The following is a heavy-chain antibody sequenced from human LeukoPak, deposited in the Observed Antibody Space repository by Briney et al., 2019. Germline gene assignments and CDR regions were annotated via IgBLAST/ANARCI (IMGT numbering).Heavy chain of an antibody. D-gene: IGHD4-17*01. V-gene: IGHV1-18*01. Sequence: ASVKVSCKASGYTFTSYGISWVRQAPGQGLEWMGWISAYNGNTNYAQKLQGRVTMTTDTSASTAYMELRSLRSDDTAVYYCATGAYGDYVQQYNWFDPWGQGTLVTVSS. CDR1: GYTFTSYG. CDR2: ISAYNGNT. J-gene: IGHJ5*02. CDR3: ATGAYGDYVQQYNWFDP.